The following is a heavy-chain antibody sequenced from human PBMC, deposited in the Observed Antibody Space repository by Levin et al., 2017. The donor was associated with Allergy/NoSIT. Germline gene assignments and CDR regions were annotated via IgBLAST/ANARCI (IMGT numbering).Heavy chain of an antibody. J-gene: IGHJ4*02. Sequence: GSLRLSCTVSGDSVSSLHYYWGWIRQAPGKGLEWIGGIYFSGDTYSNPSLKSRLSIFVNTSKNQFFLRLSSVTAADTAVYYCAIDSSGSYYYFDYWGQGAPVTVSS. D-gene: IGHD3-22*01. V-gene: IGHV4-39*01. CDR1: GDSVSSLHYY. CDR2: IYFSGDT. CDR3: AIDSSGSYYYFDY.